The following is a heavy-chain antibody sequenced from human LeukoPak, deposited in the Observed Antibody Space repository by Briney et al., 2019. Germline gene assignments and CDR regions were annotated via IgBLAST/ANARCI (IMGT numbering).Heavy chain of an antibody. D-gene: IGHD6-19*01. J-gene: IGHJ5*02. CDR3: AREPDSSGRSNWFDP. V-gene: IGHV4-59*01. CDR1: GGSINIYY. CDR2: ISNSGNT. Sequence: SETLSLTCTVSGGSINIYYWSWIRQPPGKGLEWIGYISNSGNTNYNPSLKSRVTISVDTSKNHFSLKLTSVTTADTAVYYCAREPDSSGRSNWFDPWGQGTLVTVSS.